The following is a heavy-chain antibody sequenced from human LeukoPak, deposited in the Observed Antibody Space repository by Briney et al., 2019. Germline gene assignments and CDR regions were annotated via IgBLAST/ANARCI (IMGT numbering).Heavy chain of an antibody. CDR2: IYYTGSS. Sequence: KTSGTLSLTCTVSGGSVSDYYWSWIRQSPGKGLEWIGYIYYTGSSSYNPSLRSRVTISADTSKNQFSLKLSSVTAADTAVYYCASRKLGNDYWGQGTLVTVSS. CDR3: ASRKLGNDY. CDR1: GGSVSDYY. V-gene: IGHV4-59*02. J-gene: IGHJ4*01. D-gene: IGHD7-27*01.